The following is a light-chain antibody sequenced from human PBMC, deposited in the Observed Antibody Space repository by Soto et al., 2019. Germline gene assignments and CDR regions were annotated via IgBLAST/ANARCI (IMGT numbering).Light chain of an antibody. CDR3: GSYTTSSNYV. V-gene: IGLV2-14*03. CDR1: SSDVGAYNF. J-gene: IGLJ1*01. Sequence: QPVLTQPASVSGSPGLSITISCTGTSSDVGAYNFVSWYQQHPDKAPKLMIFDVSNRPSGVSNRFSGSKSGNTASLTISGLQSEDEAEDYCGSYTTSSNYVFGTGTKVTVL. CDR2: DVS.